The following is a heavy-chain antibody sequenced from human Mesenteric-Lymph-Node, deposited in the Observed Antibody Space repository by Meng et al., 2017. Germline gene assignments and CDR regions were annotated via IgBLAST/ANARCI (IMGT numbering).Heavy chain of an antibody. J-gene: IGHJ4*02. CDR1: GFTFSDYY. D-gene: IGHD6-19*01. CDR2: ISSSGSTI. V-gene: IGHV3-11*01. CDR3: AREYIAVAGIDNSGY. Sequence: GESLKISCAASGFTFSDYYMSWIRQAPGKGLEWVSYISSSGSTIYYADSVKGRFTISRDNAKNSLYLQMNSLRAEDTAVYYCAREYIAVAGIDNSGYWGQGTLVTVSS.